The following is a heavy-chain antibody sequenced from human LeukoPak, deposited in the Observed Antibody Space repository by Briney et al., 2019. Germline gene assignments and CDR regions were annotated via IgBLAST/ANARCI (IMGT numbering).Heavy chain of an antibody. CDR1: GGSISSSSYY. CDR3: ASWIREIFGVPPGYGMDV. V-gene: IGHV4-39*01. Sequence: SETLSLTCTVSGGSISSSSYYWGWVRQPPGKGLEWIGSIYYSGSTYYNPSLKSRVTISVDTSKNQFSLKLSSVTAADTAVYYCASWIREIFGVPPGYGMDVWGQGTTVTVSS. CDR2: IYYSGST. J-gene: IGHJ6*02. D-gene: IGHD3-3*01.